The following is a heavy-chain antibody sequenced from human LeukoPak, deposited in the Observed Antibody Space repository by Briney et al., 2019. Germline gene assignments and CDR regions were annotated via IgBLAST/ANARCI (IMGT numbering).Heavy chain of an antibody. V-gene: IGHV3-23*01. CDR3: AKEEGYDSSGFYYYYGMDV. Sequence: PGGSLRLSCVASGFTFNNYAMCWVRQAPGKGLEWVSAISGSGGSTYYADSVKGRFTISRDNSKNTLYLQMNSLRAEDTAVYYCAKEEGYDSSGFYYYYGMDVWGQGTTVTVSS. J-gene: IGHJ6*02. D-gene: IGHD3-22*01. CDR1: GFTFNNYA. CDR2: ISGSGGST.